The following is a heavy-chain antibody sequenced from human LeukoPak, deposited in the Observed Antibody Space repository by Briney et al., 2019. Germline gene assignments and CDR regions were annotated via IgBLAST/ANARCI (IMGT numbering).Heavy chain of an antibody. D-gene: IGHD3-22*01. CDR3: AHRDYYHSSGYPSDAFDI. CDR2: IYWNDDK. CDR1: GFSLSTSGVG. Sequence: SGPTLVKPTQTLTLTCTFSGFSLSTSGVGVGWIRQPPGKALEWLALIYWNDDKRYSPELKSRLTITKDTSKNQVVLTMTNMDPVDTATYYCAHRDYYHSSGYPSDAFDIWGQGTMVTVSS. V-gene: IGHV2-5*01. J-gene: IGHJ3*02.